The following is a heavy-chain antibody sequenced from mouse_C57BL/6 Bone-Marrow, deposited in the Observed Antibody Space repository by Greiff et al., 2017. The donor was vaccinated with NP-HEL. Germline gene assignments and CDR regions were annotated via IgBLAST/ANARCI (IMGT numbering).Heavy chain of an antibody. CDR3: ARSDYGSSWYFDV. CDR2: IYPGSGST. V-gene: IGHV1-55*01. CDR1: GYTFTSYW. J-gene: IGHJ1*03. Sequence: QVQLKQPGAELVKPGASVKMSCKASGYTFTSYWITWVKQRPGQGLEWIGDIYPGSGSTNYNEKFKSKATLTVDTSSSTAYMQLSSLTSEDSAVYYCARSDYGSSWYFDVWGTGTTVTVSS. D-gene: IGHD1-1*01.